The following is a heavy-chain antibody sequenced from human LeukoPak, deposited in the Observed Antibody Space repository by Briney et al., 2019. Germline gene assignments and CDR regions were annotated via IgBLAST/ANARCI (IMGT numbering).Heavy chain of an antibody. CDR2: MNPNSGNT. Sequence: GASVKVSCKASGGTFTSYDINWVRQATGQGLEWMGWMNPNSGNTGYAQKFQGRVTMTRNTSISTAYMELSSLRSEDTAVYYCARGSFGYCSSTSCHTSTYYYGMDVWGQGTTVTVSS. D-gene: IGHD2-2*02. CDR3: ARGSFGYCSSTSCHTSTYYYGMDV. V-gene: IGHV1-8*01. CDR1: GGTFTSYD. J-gene: IGHJ6*02.